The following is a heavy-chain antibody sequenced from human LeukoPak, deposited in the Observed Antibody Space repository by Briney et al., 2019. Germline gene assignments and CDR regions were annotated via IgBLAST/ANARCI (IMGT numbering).Heavy chain of an antibody. CDR3: ARDEYSSGWYSFDY. CDR2: ISSSSSYI. D-gene: IGHD6-19*01. CDR1: GFTFSSYE. J-gene: IGHJ4*02. Sequence: PGGSLRLSCAASGFTFSSYEMNWVRQAPGKGLEWVSSISSSSSYIYYADSVKGRFTISRDNAKNSLYLQMNSLRAEDTAVYYCARDEYSSGWYSFDYWGQGTLVTVSS. V-gene: IGHV3-21*01.